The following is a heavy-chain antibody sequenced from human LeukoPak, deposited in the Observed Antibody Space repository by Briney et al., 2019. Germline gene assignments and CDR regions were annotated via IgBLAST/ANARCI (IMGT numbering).Heavy chain of an antibody. J-gene: IGHJ4*02. CDR1: GYTFTSYD. Sequence: ASVKVSCKASGYTFTSYDINRVRQATGQGLEWMGWMNPNSGNTGYAQKFQGRVTMTRNTSISTAYMEMSSLRSEDTAVYYCARKDLSYYYDSSGYYYDYWGQGTLVTVSS. D-gene: IGHD3-22*01. CDR2: MNPNSGNT. CDR3: ARKDLSYYYDSSGYYYDY. V-gene: IGHV1-8*01.